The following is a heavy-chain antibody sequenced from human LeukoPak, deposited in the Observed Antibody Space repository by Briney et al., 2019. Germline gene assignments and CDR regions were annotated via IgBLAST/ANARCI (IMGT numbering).Heavy chain of an antibody. Sequence: GASVKVSCKASGGTFSSYAISWVRQAPGQGLEWMGRIIPIFGTANYAQKFQGRVTITTDESTSTAYMELSSLRSEDTAVYYCARGYYYDSSGYYWSFDPWGQGTLVTVSS. CDR2: IIPIFGTA. CDR3: ARGYYYDSSGYYWSFDP. V-gene: IGHV1-69*05. J-gene: IGHJ5*02. CDR1: GGTFSSYA. D-gene: IGHD3-22*01.